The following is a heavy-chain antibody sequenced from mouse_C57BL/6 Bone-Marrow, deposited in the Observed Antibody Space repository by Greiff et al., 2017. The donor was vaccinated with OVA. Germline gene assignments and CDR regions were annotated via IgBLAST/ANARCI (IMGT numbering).Heavy chain of an antibody. Sequence: VKLMESDAELVKPGASVKISCKVSGYTFTDHTIHWMKQRPEQGLEWIGYIYPRDGSTKYNEKFKGKATLTADKSSSTAYMQLNSLTSEDSAVYFCARDYYYGSSSYFDYWGQGTTLTVSS. D-gene: IGHD1-1*01. V-gene: IGHV1-78*01. CDR1: GYTFTDHT. CDR3: ARDYYYGSSSYFDY. J-gene: IGHJ2*01. CDR2: IYPRDGST.